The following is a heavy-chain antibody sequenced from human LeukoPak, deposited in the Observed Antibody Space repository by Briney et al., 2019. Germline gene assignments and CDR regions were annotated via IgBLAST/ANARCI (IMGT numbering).Heavy chain of an antibody. J-gene: IGHJ4*02. CDR2: ISGSGGST. V-gene: IGHV3-23*01. Sequence: PGGSLRLSCAASGFTFSSYAMSWVRQAPGKGLEWVSAISGSGGSTYYADSVKGRFTISRDNSKNTLYLQMNSLRAEDTAVYYCAKSGGSSSWTRPFDYWGQTTLVTVSS. CDR3: AKSGGSSSWTRPFDY. D-gene: IGHD6-13*01. CDR1: GFTFSSYA.